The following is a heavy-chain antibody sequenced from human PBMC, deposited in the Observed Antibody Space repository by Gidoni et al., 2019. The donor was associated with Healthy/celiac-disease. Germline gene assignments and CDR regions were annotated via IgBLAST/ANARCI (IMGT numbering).Heavy chain of an antibody. Sequence: EVQLLESGGGLVQPGGSLRLSCAASGFTFSSYAMSWVRQAPGKGLEWVSAISGSGGSTYYADSVKGRFTISRDNSKNTLYLQMNSLRAEDTAVYYCAKDTYYYGSGSYSYFDYWGQGTLVTVSS. J-gene: IGHJ4*02. CDR3: AKDTYYYGSGSYSYFDY. V-gene: IGHV3-23*01. D-gene: IGHD3-10*01. CDR2: ISGSGGST. CDR1: GFTFSSYA.